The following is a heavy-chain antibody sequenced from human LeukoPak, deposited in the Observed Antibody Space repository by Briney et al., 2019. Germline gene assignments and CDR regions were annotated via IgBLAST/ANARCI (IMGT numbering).Heavy chain of an antibody. CDR1: GFTFSSYS. J-gene: IGHJ3*02. Sequence: GGSLRLSSPASGFTFSSYSMNWVRQAPGKGLEWVSSISSSSSYIYYADSVKGRFTISRDNAKNSLYLQMNSLRAGDTAVYYCAIIEYSRSDAFDIWGQGTMVTVSS. CDR3: AIIEYSRSDAFDI. CDR2: ISSSSSYI. V-gene: IGHV3-21*01. D-gene: IGHD6-6*01.